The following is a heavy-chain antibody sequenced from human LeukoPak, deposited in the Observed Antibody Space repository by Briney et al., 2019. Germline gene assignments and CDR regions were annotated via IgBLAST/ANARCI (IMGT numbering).Heavy chain of an antibody. CDR2: ISSSSSYI. Sequence: GGSLRLSCAASMVTFSSYSMNWVRQTPGKGLEWVSSISSSSSYIYYADSVKGRFTISRDNAKNSLYLQMNSLRAEDTAVYYCARRALAGMVDYWGQGTLVTVSS. J-gene: IGHJ4*02. V-gene: IGHV3-21*01. CDR3: ARRALAGMVDY. CDR1: MVTFSSYS. D-gene: IGHD6-19*01.